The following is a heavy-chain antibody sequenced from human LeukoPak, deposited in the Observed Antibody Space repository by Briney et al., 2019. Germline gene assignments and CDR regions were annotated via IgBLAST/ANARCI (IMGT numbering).Heavy chain of an antibody. CDR1: GFAFNNAW. D-gene: IGHD3-3*01. V-gene: IGHV3-7*01. J-gene: IGHJ4*02. CDR3: ARAPREWLLGYYFDY. CDR2: IKQDGSEE. Sequence: GGSLRLSCATSGFAFNNAWMSWVRQAPGKGLEWVANIKQDGSEEYYVDSVKGRFTISRDNAKNSLYLQMNSLRAEDTAVYYCARAPREWLLGYYFDYWGQGTLVTVSS.